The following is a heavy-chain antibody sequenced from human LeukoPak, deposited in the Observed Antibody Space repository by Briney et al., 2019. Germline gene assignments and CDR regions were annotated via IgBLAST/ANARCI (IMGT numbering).Heavy chain of an antibody. CDR2: IYYSGST. CDR1: GGSISSGGYY. J-gene: IGHJ3*02. Sequence: SETLSLTCTVSGGSISSGGYYWSWIRQHPGKGLEWIGYIYYSGSTYYNPSLKSRVTISVDTSKNQFSLKLSSVTAADTAVYYCAREYWVNHAFDIWGQGTMVTVSS. CDR3: AREYWVNHAFDI. V-gene: IGHV4-31*03. D-gene: IGHD1-14*01.